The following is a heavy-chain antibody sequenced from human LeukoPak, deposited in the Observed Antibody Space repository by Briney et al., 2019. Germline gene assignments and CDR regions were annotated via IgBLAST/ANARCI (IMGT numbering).Heavy chain of an antibody. CDR1: GFIFSSYA. J-gene: IGHJ4*02. Sequence: GGSLRLSCAASGFIFSSYAMSWVRQAPGKGLEWVSVISGSGGSIYDADSVKGRFTISRDNSKNTLYLQMNSLRVEDTAVYYCAKTRGGVVATTSDYWGQGTLVTVSP. CDR2: ISGSGGSI. D-gene: IGHD5-12*01. CDR3: AKTRGGVVATTSDY. V-gene: IGHV3-23*01.